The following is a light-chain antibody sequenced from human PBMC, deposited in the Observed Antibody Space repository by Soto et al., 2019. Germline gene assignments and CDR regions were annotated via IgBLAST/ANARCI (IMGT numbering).Light chain of an antibody. Sequence: DIQMTQFPSSLSASVRDRVTITCRASQSIRNYLNWYQQKPGKAPKLLIYAASSLQSGVPSRFSGRGSGTDFTLTISSLQPEDFATYYCQQSYSTPRITFGQGTRWRL. V-gene: IGKV1-39*01. CDR3: QQSYSTPRIT. CDR1: QSIRNY. J-gene: IGKJ5*01. CDR2: AAS.